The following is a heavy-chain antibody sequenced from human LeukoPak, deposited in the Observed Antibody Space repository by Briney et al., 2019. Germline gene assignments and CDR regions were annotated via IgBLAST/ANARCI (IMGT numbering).Heavy chain of an antibody. CDR1: GGSISSGDYS. CDR2: IYYSGST. V-gene: IGHV4-30-4*01. J-gene: IGHJ4*02. D-gene: IGHD4-23*01. CDR3: ARVKSVRWRYFDY. Sequence: SQTLSLTCTVSGGSISSGDYSWSWIRQPPGQGLEWIGYIYYSGSTYYNPSLKSRVTISVDTSKNQFSLKLSSVTAADTAVYYCARVKSVRWRYFDYWGQGTLVTVSS.